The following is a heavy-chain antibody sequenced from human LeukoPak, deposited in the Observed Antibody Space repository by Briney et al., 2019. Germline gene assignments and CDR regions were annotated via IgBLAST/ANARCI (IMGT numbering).Heavy chain of an antibody. CDR2: IYSGGST. CDR1: GFTVSSNY. Sequence: GGSLRLSCAASGFTVSSNYMSWVRQAPGKGLEWVSVIYSGGSTYYADSVKGRFTISRDNSKNTLYLQMNSLRAEDTAVYYCARDPAPYYYDSSGHIVGYYYYMDVWGKGPRSPSP. D-gene: IGHD3-22*01. CDR3: ARDPAPYYYDSSGHIVGYYYYMDV. J-gene: IGHJ6*03. V-gene: IGHV3-53*01.